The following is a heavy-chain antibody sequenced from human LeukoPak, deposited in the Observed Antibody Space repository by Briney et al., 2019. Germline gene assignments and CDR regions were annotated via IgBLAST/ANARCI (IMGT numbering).Heavy chain of an antibody. D-gene: IGHD3-10*01. V-gene: IGHV3-7*01. CDR2: IKQDGSDK. Sequence: GRSLRLSCAASGFTFSSSWMSWVRQAPGKGLEWVAHIKQDGSDKYYVDSVKGRFTISRDNAKNSLYLQLNSLRVEDTAMYYCARHSSGSYYTYWGQGTLVTVSS. J-gene: IGHJ4*02. CDR3: ARHSSGSYYTY. CDR1: GFTFSSSW.